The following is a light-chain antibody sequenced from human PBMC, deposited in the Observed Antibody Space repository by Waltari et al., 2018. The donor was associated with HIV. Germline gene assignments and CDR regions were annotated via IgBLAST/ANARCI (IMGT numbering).Light chain of an antibody. V-gene: IGKV4-1*01. CDR1: RSLLYNSNNKSY. J-gene: IGKJ2*01. Sequence: DVLVTQSPSTLPVSVGERPTLNCKSSRSLLYNSNNKSYLAWYQQKAGQRPKFLIYWASTRESRAPDRCSGGGGGTDFTLTISSLQDDDVAVYYCQQYYSVPYTFGQGTKLEIK. CDR2: WAS. CDR3: QQYYSVPYT.